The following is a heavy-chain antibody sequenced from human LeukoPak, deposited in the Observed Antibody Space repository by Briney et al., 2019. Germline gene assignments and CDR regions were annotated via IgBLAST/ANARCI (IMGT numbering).Heavy chain of an antibody. CDR1: GFTFSDYY. Sequence: GGSLRLSCTASGFTFSDYYMKWVRQAPGKGLEWISYIRNSGSATYYADSVEGRFTISRDNAKNSLYLQMNSLRPEDTAMYYCTRGAEVSGYPVFQHWGQGALVTVSS. J-gene: IGHJ4*02. CDR3: TRGAEVSGYPVFQH. V-gene: IGHV3-11*01. CDR2: IRNSGSAT. D-gene: IGHD3-22*01.